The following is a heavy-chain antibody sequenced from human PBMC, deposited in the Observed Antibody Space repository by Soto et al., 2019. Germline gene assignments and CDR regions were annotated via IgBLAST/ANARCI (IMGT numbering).Heavy chain of an antibody. Sequence: QVQLVQSGAEVKKPGSSVKVSCKASGGTFSSYTISWVRQAPGQGLEWMGRIIPILGIANYAQKFQGRVTLTGDKPTRTASVEPGSLRSADTAVYYCAGESYYGGNSGFQHWGQGTLVTVSS. J-gene: IGHJ1*01. CDR2: IIPILGIA. CDR1: GGTFSSYT. D-gene: IGHD4-17*01. V-gene: IGHV1-69*02. CDR3: AGESYYGGNSGFQH.